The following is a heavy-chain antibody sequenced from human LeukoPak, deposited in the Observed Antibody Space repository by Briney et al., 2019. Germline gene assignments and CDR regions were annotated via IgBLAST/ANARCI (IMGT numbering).Heavy chain of an antibody. V-gene: IGHV3-23*01. Sequence: GGSLRLSCVASGFTFSSYAMSWVRQAPGKGLEWVSAISGSGGSTYYADSVKGRFTIPRDNSKNTLYLQMNSLRAEDTAVYYCAKDSLPSDFWSGYYSDYWGQGTLVTVSS. CDR1: GFTFSSYA. CDR3: AKDSLPSDFWSGYYSDY. J-gene: IGHJ4*02. CDR2: ISGSGGST. D-gene: IGHD3-3*01.